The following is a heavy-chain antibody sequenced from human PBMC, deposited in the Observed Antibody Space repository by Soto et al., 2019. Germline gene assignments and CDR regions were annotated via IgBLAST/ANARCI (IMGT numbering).Heavy chain of an antibody. D-gene: IGHD1-26*01. Sequence: GGSLRRSCAASGFTFSSYWMHWVRQAPGKGLVWVSRINSDGSSTSYADSVKGRFTISRDNAKNTLYLQMNSLRAEDTAVYYCARDDYSGSYYYYYGMDVWGQGTTVTVSS. J-gene: IGHJ6*02. CDR3: ARDDYSGSYYYYYGMDV. V-gene: IGHV3-74*01. CDR1: GFTFSSYW. CDR2: INSDGSST.